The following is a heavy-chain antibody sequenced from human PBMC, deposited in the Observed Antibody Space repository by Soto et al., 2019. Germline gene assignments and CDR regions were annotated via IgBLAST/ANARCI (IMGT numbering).Heavy chain of an antibody. J-gene: IGHJ4*02. Sequence: GGSLRLSCAASGFTFSSYVMTWVRQAPGKGLEWVSTISGSSTSTYYADSVKGRFTISRDNSKNTLYLQMNSLRAEDTAEYYCAKPYYYASGSYDYWGQGTLVTVSS. D-gene: IGHD3-10*01. CDR2: ISGSSTST. CDR1: GFTFSSYV. CDR3: AKPYYYASGSYDY. V-gene: IGHV3-23*01.